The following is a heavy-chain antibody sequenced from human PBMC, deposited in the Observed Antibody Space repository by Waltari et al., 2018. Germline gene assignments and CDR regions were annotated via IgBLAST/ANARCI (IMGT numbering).Heavy chain of an antibody. V-gene: IGHV4-61*02. CDR2: IYTSGST. J-gene: IGHJ2*01. D-gene: IGHD3-3*01. CDR3: VRSTIFGVVIHWYFDL. CDR1: GGSISSGSYY. Sequence: QVQLQESGPGLVKPSQTLSLTCTVSGGSISSGSYYWSWIRQPAGKGLEWIGRIYTSGSTNYNPSLKSRVTISVDTSKNQFSLKLSSVTAADTAVYYCVRSTIFGVVIHWYFDLWGRGTLVTVSS.